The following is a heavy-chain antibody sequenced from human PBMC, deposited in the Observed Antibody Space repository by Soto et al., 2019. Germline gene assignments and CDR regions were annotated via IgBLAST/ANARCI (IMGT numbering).Heavy chain of an antibody. V-gene: IGHV1-8*01. J-gene: IGHJ4*02. D-gene: IGHD4-17*01. CDR3: ARTLYGDNVDY. CDR1: GYTFSSYG. Sequence: ASVKVSCKASGYTFSSYGINWVRQAPGQGLEWLGWISPYDGNTKYAQILQGRVTMTRNTSISTAYMELSSLRSEDTAVYYCARTLYGDNVDYWGQGTLVTVSS. CDR2: ISPYDGNT.